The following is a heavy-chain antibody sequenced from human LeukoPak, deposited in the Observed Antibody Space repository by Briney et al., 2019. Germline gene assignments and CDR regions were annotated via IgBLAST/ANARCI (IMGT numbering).Heavy chain of an antibody. Sequence: PSETLSLTCTVYGGSISSYYWSWIRQPPGKGLEWIGYIYYSGSTNYNPSLKSRVTISVDTSKNQFSLKLSSVTAADTAVYYCARSALSSSSSYYFDYWGQGTLVTVSS. V-gene: IGHV4-59*01. D-gene: IGHD6-13*01. CDR3: ARSALSSSSSYYFDY. CDR2: IYYSGST. J-gene: IGHJ4*02. CDR1: GGSISSYY.